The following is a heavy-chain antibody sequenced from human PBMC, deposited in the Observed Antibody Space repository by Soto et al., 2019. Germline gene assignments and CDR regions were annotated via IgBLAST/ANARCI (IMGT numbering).Heavy chain of an antibody. Sequence: ASVKVSCKASGYTFTVYYMHWLRHAPGEGLEWMGWINPKSGGTMYPQKFQGRVTMTWDTSISTAYMALTRLRSDETAVYYCARDLAKGGGSAGFDYWGQGTLVTVSS. D-gene: IGHD1-26*01. CDR3: ARDLAKGGGSAGFDY. J-gene: IGHJ4*02. CDR2: INPKSGGT. CDR1: GYTFTVYY. V-gene: IGHV1-2*02.